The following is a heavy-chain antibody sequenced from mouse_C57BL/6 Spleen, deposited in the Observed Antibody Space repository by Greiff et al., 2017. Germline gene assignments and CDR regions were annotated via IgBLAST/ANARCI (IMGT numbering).Heavy chain of an antibody. CDR2: SNTSSGYT. CDR1: GYTFTSYT. CDR3: ARGTVDYYAMDY. D-gene: IGHD1-1*01. Sequence: QVQLQQSGAELARPGASVKMSCKASGYTFTSYTMHWVKQRPGQGLEWIGYSNTSSGYTKYNQKFKDKATLTADKSSSTAYLQLSRLTSEDSAVYYCARGTVDYYAMDYWGQGTSVTVSS. V-gene: IGHV1-4*01. J-gene: IGHJ4*01.